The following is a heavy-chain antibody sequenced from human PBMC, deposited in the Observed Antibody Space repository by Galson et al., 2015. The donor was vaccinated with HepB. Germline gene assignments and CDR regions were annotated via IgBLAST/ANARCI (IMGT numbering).Heavy chain of an antibody. CDR2: IIPIFGTA. V-gene: IGHV1-69*13. CDR1: GGTFSSYA. Sequence: SVKVSCKASGGTFSSYAISWVRQAPGQGLEWMEGIIPIFGTANYAQKFQGRVTITADESTSTAYMELSSLRSEDTAVYYCARVRVPRDYYYYYYMDVWGKGTTVTVSS. CDR3: ARVRVPRDYYYYYYMDV. J-gene: IGHJ6*03. D-gene: IGHD2-2*01.